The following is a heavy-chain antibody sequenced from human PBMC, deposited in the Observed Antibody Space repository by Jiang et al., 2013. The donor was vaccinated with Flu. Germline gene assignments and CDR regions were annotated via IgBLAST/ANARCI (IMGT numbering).Heavy chain of an antibody. CDR3: ARGSNQQRKVYFDY. V-gene: IGHV3-33*01. CDR2: IWYDGSNK. J-gene: IGHJ4*02. CDR1: GFTFSSYG. Sequence: QLLESGGGVVQPGRSLRLSCAASGFTFSSYGMHWVRQAPGKGLEWVAVIWYDGSNKYYADSVKGRFTISRDNSKNTLYLQMNSLRAEDTAVYYCARGSNQQRKVYFDYWGQGTLVTVSS. D-gene: IGHD6-25*01.